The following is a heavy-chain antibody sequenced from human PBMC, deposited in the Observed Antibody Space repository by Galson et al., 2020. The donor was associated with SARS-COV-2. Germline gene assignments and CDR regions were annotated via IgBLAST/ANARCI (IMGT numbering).Heavy chain of an antibody. CDR3: ATAPAYYYDSSGWY. D-gene: IGHD3-22*01. CDR1: GYTLTELS. Sequence: ASVKVYCKVSGYTLTELSMHWVRQAPGKGLEWMGGFDPEDGETIYAQKFQGRVTMTEDTSTDTAYMELSSLRSEDTAVYYCATAPAYYYDSSGWYWGQGTLVTVSS. CDR2: FDPEDGET. J-gene: IGHJ4*02. V-gene: IGHV1-24*01.